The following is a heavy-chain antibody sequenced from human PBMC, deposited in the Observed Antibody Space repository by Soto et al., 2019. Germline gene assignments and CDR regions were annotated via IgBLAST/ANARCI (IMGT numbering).Heavy chain of an antibody. V-gene: IGHV3-23*01. J-gene: IGHJ4*02. CDR3: AKGGLGSGNKNCFDY. CDR1: GFTFNNYA. D-gene: IGHD3-10*01. CDR2: VGDSGGNT. Sequence: GGSLRLSCAASGFTFNNYAMTWVRQAPGKGLEWVSGVGDSGGNTYYADSVKGRFTISRENSKNTVYLQMNSLRAEDTAVYYCAKGGLGSGNKNCFDYWGQGTLVTVSS.